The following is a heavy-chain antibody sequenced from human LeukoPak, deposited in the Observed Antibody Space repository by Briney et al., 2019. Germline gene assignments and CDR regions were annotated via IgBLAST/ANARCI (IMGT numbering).Heavy chain of an antibody. J-gene: IGHJ4*02. CDR1: GFTFSTYT. D-gene: IGHD4-17*01. CDR3: ARDQGRTMTTVTTVDY. V-gene: IGHV3-21*01. Sequence: PGGSLRLSCAASGFTFSTYTMNWVRQAPGKGLEWVSSISSSSSYIYYADSVKGRFTISRDNAKNSLYLQMNSLRAEDTAVYYCARDQGRTMTTVTTVDYWGQGTLVTVSS. CDR2: ISSSSSYI.